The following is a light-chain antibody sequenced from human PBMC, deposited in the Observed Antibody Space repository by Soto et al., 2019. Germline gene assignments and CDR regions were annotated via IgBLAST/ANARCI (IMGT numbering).Light chain of an antibody. V-gene: IGKV3-15*01. CDR1: QSVSSN. CDR2: DAS. J-gene: IGKJ2*01. CDR3: QQYGSSPLVYT. Sequence: EIVMTQFPPTLSVSPGERATLSCRASQSVSSNLAWYQQKPGQAPRLLIYDASTRDTGIPARFSASGSGTEFTLTISSLQSEDFAVYYCQQYGSSPLVYTFGQGTKLEIK.